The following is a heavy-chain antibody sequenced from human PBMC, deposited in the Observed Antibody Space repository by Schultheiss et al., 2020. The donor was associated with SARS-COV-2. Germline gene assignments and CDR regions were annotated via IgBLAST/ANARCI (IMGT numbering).Heavy chain of an antibody. J-gene: IGHJ6*02. D-gene: IGHD5-24*01. V-gene: IGHV3-7*01. CDR1: GFTFSSYW. CDR3: VREEEEMATYLDYYYGMDA. CDR2: IKQDGSEK. Sequence: GGSLRLSFAASGFTFSSYWMSWVRQAPGKGLEWVANIKQDGSEKYYVDSVKGRFTISRDNAKNTLYLQMSSLRVEDTAVYFCVREEEEMATYLDYYYGMDAWGQGTTVTVSS.